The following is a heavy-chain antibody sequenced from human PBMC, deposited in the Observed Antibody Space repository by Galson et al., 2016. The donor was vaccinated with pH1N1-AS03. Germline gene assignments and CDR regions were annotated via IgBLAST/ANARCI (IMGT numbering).Heavy chain of an antibody. J-gene: IGHJ5*02. V-gene: IGHV2-5*01. Sequence: PALVKPTQTLTLTCTFSGFSLSTSGVGVGWIRQVPGKALEWLAIIYWNDDIRYSPSLRNRLTITKDTSKSQVVLTMTNMDPVDTATYFCARAYYGDFADWFDPWGQGTLVTVSS. CDR2: IYWNDDI. CDR1: GFSLSTSGVG. CDR3: ARAYYGDFADWFDP. D-gene: IGHD4-17*01.